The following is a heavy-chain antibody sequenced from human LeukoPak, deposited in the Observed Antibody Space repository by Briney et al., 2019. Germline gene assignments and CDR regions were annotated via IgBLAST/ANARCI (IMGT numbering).Heavy chain of an antibody. J-gene: IGHJ4*02. Sequence: SETLSLTCAVYGGSFSGYYWSWIRQPPGKGLEWIGEINHSGSTNYNPSLKSRVTISVDTSKNQFSLKLGSVTTADTAVYYCARGLGVLMVYAKRHFDYWGQGTLVTVSS. CDR2: INHSGST. CDR3: ARGLGVLMVYAKRHFDY. V-gene: IGHV4-34*01. D-gene: IGHD2-8*01. CDR1: GGSFSGYY.